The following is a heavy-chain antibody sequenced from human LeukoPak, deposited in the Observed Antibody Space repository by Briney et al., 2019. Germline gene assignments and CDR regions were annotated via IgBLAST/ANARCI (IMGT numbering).Heavy chain of an antibody. V-gene: IGHV4-61*08. CDR1: GGSISSGGYY. Sequence: SETLSLTCTVSGGSISSGGYYWSWIRQHPGKGLEWIGYIYYSGSTNYNPSLKSRVTISVDTSKNQFSLKLSSVTAADTAVYYCARHTYYGSGSPDAFDIWGQGTMVAVSS. CDR3: ARHTYYGSGSPDAFDI. J-gene: IGHJ3*02. CDR2: IYYSGST. D-gene: IGHD3-10*01.